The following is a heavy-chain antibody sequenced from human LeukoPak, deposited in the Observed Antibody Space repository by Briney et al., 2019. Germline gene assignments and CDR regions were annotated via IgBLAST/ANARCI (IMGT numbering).Heavy chain of an antibody. CDR2: IYYSGST. J-gene: IGHJ4*02. V-gene: IGHV4-61*01. Sequence: SETLSLTCTVSGGSVSSGSYYWSWIRQPPGKGLEWIGYIYYSGSTNYNPSLKSRVTISVDTSKNQFSLKLSSVTAADTAVYYCARGVWNYYGSASHYSYWGQGTLVTVSS. CDR1: GGSVSSGSYY. CDR3: ARGVWNYYGSASHYSY. D-gene: IGHD3-10*01.